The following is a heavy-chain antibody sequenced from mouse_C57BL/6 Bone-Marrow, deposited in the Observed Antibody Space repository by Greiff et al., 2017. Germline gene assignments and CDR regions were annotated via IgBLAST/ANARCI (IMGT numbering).Heavy chain of an antibody. J-gene: IGHJ4*01. CDR1: GFTFSDYY. D-gene: IGHD3-2*02. CDR3: ARSDSSGYDYAMDY. Sequence: EVQVVESGGGLVQPGGSLKLSCAASGFTFSDYYMYWVRQTPEKRLEWVAYISNGGGSIYYPDTVKGRFTISRDNAKNTLLLQMSRLKSEDTAMYYCARSDSSGYDYAMDYWGQGTSVTVSS. CDR2: ISNGGGSI. V-gene: IGHV5-12*01.